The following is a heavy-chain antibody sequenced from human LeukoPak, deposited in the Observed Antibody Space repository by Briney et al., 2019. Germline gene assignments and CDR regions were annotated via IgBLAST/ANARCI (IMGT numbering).Heavy chain of an antibody. CDR2: IVVGSGNT. J-gene: IGHJ3*02. CDR1: GFIFISSA. V-gene: IGHV1-58*02. Sequence: ASVKVSCKASGFIFISSAMRWVRQARGQRLEWIGWIVVGSGNTNYAQKFQERVTITRDMSTSTAYMELSSLRSEDTAVYYCAAEVNYDSSGYYSAFDIWGQGTMVTVSS. CDR3: AAEVNYDSSGYYSAFDI. D-gene: IGHD3-22*01.